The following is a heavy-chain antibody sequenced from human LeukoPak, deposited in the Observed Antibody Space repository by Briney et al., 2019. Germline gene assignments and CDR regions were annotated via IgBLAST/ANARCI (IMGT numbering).Heavy chain of an antibody. J-gene: IGHJ6*03. CDR2: ISSSSSTI. CDR3: AREWASSHDPEYYMDV. Sequence: GGSLRLSCAASGFTFSSYSMNWVRQAPGKGLEWVSYISSSSSTIYYADSVKGRFTISRDYAKNSLYLQMNSLRAEDTAVYYCAREWASSHDPEYYMDVWGKGTTVTVSS. D-gene: IGHD6-13*01. V-gene: IGHV3-48*01. CDR1: GFTFSSYS.